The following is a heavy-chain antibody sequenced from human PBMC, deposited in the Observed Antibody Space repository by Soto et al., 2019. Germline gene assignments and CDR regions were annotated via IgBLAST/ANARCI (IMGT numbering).Heavy chain of an antibody. J-gene: IGHJ4*02. CDR3: AKGGQLLTEGGGY. CDR1: GFTFDDYA. D-gene: IGHD2-2*01. V-gene: IGHV3-9*01. Sequence: DVQLVESGGGLVQPGRSLRLSCAASGFTFDDYAMHWVRQAPGKGLEWVSGISWNSGSIGYADSVKGRFTISRDNAKNSLYLQMNSLIAEDTALYYCAKGGQLLTEGGGYWGQGTLVTVSS. CDR2: ISWNSGSI.